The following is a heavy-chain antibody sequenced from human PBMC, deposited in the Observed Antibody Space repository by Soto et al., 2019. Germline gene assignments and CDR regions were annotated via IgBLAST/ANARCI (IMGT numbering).Heavy chain of an antibody. V-gene: IGHV4-34*01. CDR3: ARAAEIAARLPYYYMDV. Sequence: PSETLSLTCAVYGGSFSGYYWSWIRQPPGKGLEWIGEINHSGSTNYNPSLKSRVTISVDTSKNQFSLKLSSVTAADTAVYYCARAAEIAARLPYYYMDVWGKGTTVTVSS. CDR1: GGSFSGYY. CDR2: INHSGST. J-gene: IGHJ6*03. D-gene: IGHD6-6*01.